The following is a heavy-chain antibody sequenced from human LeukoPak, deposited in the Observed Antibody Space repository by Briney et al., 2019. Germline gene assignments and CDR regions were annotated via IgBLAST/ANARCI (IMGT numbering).Heavy chain of an antibody. CDR1: GFTFSNYW. D-gene: IGHD3-22*01. J-gene: IGHJ4*02. CDR2: VSGSGDST. Sequence: GGSLRLSCAASGFTFSNYWMHWVRHDPGKGLEWVSGVSGSGDSTYYADSVKGRFTISRDNSKNTLYLQMNSLRAEDTAVYYCAKTLTMILVLRGGFDYWGQGALVTVSS. CDR3: AKTLTMILVLRGGFDY. V-gene: IGHV3-23*01.